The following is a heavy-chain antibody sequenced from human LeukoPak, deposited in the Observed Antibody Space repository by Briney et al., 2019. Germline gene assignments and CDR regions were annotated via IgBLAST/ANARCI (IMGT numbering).Heavy chain of an antibody. D-gene: IGHD3-10*01. CDR3: AKGQASLLWFGESFR. CDR2: ISGSGGST. V-gene: IGHV3-23*01. CDR1: GFTFSSYA. Sequence: GGSLRLSCAASGFTFSSYAMSWVRQAPGKGLEWVSAISGSGGSTYYADSVKGRFTISRDNSKNTLYLQMNSLRAEDTAVYYCAKGQASLLWFGESFRWGQGTLVTVSS. J-gene: IGHJ4*02.